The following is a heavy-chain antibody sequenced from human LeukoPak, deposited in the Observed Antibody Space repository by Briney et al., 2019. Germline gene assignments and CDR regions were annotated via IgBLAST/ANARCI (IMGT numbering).Heavy chain of an antibody. D-gene: IGHD3-22*01. Sequence: GGSLRLSCAASGFTFSSYGMHWVRQAPGKGLEWVAVIWYDGSNKYYADSVKGRFTISRDNSKNTLYLQMNSLRAEDTAVYYCARAECYYDRSGNDAFDIWGQGTMVTVSS. CDR2: IWYDGSNK. CDR3: ARAECYYDRSGNDAFDI. V-gene: IGHV3-33*01. J-gene: IGHJ3*02. CDR1: GFTFSSYG.